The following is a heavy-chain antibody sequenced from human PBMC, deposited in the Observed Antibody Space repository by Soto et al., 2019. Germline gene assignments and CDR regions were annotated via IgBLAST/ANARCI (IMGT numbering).Heavy chain of an antibody. J-gene: IGHJ3*02. CDR1: GGSISSYY. V-gene: IGHV4-59*01. Sequence: QVQLQESGPGLVKPSETLSLTCTDSGGSISSYYWSWIRQPPGKGLEWIGYIYYSGSTNYNPSLKGRVTISVYTSKNQFSLKLSSVTAADTAVYYCARAGYCSGGSCHLGAFDIWGQGTMVTVSS. D-gene: IGHD2-15*01. CDR2: IYYSGST. CDR3: ARAGYCSGGSCHLGAFDI.